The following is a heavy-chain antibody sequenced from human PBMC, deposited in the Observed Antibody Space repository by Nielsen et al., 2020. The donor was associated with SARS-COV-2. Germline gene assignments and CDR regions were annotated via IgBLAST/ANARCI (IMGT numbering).Heavy chain of an antibody. J-gene: IGHJ6*04. CDR2: ISSSSSYI. CDR1: GFTFSSYA. D-gene: IGHD5-18*01. CDR3: ARVRAGIQLWTMQEMDV. Sequence: GGSLRLSCSASGFTFSSYAMHWVRQAPGKGLEWVSSISSSSSYIYYADSVKGRFTISRDNAKNSLYLQMNSLRAEDTAVYYCARVRAGIQLWTMQEMDVWGKGTTVTVSS. V-gene: IGHV3-21*01.